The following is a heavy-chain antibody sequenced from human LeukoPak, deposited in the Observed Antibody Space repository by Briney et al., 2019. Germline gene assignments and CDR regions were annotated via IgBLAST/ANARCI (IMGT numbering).Heavy chain of an antibody. CDR1: GGSFSGYY. Sequence: ALETLSLTCAVYGGSFSGYYWSWIRQPPGKGLEWIGEINHSGSTNYNPSLKSRVTISVDTSKNQFSLKLSSVTAADTAVYYCARVKVVVVPAAMQGYYYYYGMDVWGQGTTVTVSS. J-gene: IGHJ6*02. CDR3: ARVKVVVVPAAMQGYYYYYGMDV. V-gene: IGHV4-34*01. CDR2: INHSGST. D-gene: IGHD2-2*01.